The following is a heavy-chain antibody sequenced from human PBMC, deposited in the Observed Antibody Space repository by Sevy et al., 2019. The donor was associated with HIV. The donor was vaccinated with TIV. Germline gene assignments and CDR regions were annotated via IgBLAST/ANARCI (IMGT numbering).Heavy chain of an antibody. J-gene: IGHJ6*03. D-gene: IGHD2-21*01. CDR3: VRGPNCGVGGCQQISPYCLDV. V-gene: IGHV3-72*01. CDR1: GFAFSDHY. CDR2: IRNRSNRYTT. Sequence: GGSLRLSCAASGFAFSDHYVDWVRQAPGKGLEWVGRIRNRSNRYTTEYAASVEGRFTISRDDSRHSLYLQMNSLKTEDSAVYYCVRGPNCGVGGCQQISPYCLDVWGKGATVTVSS.